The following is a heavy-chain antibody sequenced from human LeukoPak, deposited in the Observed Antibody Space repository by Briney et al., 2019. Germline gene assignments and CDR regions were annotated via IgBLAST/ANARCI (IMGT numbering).Heavy chain of an antibody. D-gene: IGHD3-22*01. V-gene: IGHV4-39*01. J-gene: IGHJ4*02. Sequence: PSETLSLTCTVSGVSISSSSYYWGWIRQPPGKGLEWIGSIYYSGRTYYNPSLKSRVTISVDTSNNQFSLKLSSVTAADTAVYYCARRDSSGYYFKDMDYWGQGTLVTVSS. CDR1: GVSISSSSYY. CDR2: IYYSGRT. CDR3: ARRDSSGYYFKDMDY.